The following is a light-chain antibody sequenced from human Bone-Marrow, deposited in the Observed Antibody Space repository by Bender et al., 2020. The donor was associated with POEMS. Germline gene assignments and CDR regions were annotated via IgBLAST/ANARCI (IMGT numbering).Light chain of an antibody. J-gene: IGLJ3*02. CDR1: SSDIGAYNY. Sequence: QSALTQPASVSGSPGQSITISCTGTSSDIGAYNYVSWYQQHPGKPPKLMICDVSHRPSGVSDRFSGSKSGNTASLTISGLQSEDAADYYCSTWDDRLNAWLFGGGTKLTVL. CDR2: DVS. CDR3: STWDDRLNAWL. V-gene: IGLV2-14*03.